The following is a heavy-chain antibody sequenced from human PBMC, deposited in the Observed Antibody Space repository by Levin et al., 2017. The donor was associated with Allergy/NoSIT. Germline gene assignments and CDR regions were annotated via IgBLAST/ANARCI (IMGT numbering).Heavy chain of an antibody. CDR1: GGSISSGGYY. V-gene: IGHV4-31*03. CDR2: IYYSGST. D-gene: IGHD3-16*01. Sequence: SETLSLTCTVSGGSISSGGYYWSWIRQHPGKGLEWIGYIYYSGSTYYNPSLKSRVTISVDTSKNQFSLKLSSVTAADTAVYYCARGGRIMITFGGVSPFDYWGQGTLVTVSS. CDR3: ARGGRIMITFGGVSPFDY. J-gene: IGHJ4*02.